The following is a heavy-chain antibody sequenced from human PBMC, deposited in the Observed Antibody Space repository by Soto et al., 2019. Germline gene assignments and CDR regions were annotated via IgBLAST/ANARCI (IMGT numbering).Heavy chain of an antibody. CDR3: TIDSYTATITVRFDY. Sequence: EVHLVESGGGLVKPGVSLRLSCAASGFTFSNAWINWVRQTPGRGLEWVGRVKSKNDGGTTDCAAPVTGRFAISRDDSKNRVYLEMNSLQTEDTAMYYCTIDSYTATITVRFDYWSDGTLVTVSS. V-gene: IGHV3-15*07. CDR1: GFTFSNAW. D-gene: IGHD2-15*01. CDR2: VKSKNDGGTT. J-gene: IGHJ4*01.